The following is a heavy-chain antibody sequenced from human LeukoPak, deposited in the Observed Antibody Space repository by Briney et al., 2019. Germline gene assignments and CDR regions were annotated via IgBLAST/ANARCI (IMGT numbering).Heavy chain of an antibody. CDR1: GYSISSGYY. V-gene: IGHV4-38-2*02. J-gene: IGHJ4*02. CDR2: INHSGST. CDR3: ARGPAMLEGGVDY. Sequence: ESLRLSCTVSGYSISSGYYWSWIRQPPGKGLEWIGEINHSGSTNYNPSLKSRVTISVDTSKNQFSLKLSSVTAADTAVYYCARGPAMLEGGVDYWGQGTLVTVSS. D-gene: IGHD3-10*02.